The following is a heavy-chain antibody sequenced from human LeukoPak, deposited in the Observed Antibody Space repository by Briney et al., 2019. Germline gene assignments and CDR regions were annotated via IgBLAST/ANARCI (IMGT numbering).Heavy chain of an antibody. CDR3: ARAGYSYGYYYYYYMDV. J-gene: IGHJ6*03. V-gene: IGHV3-21*01. CDR2: ISSRSSYI. D-gene: IGHD5-18*01. Sequence: GGSLRLSCAASGFTFSSYAMNWVRQAPGKGLEWVSSISSRSSYIYYADSVKGRFTIPRDNAKNSLYLQMNSLRAEDTAVYYCARAGYSYGYYYYYYMDVWGKGTTVTISS. CDR1: GFTFSSYA.